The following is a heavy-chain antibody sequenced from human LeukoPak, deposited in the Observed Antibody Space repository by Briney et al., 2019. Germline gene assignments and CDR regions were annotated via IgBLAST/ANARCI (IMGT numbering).Heavy chain of an antibody. CDR2: ISTNGDGT. CDR1: GFTFSSFA. Sequence: GGSLRLSCAASGFTFSSFAMHWVRQVPRKGLEYVSAISTNGDGTYYAKSVNGRFAISRDNSKNTLYLHMGSLRGDDTAVYYCARWGSTSCYDCWGQGTLVTVSS. V-gene: IGHV3-64*01. CDR3: ARWGSTSCYDC. J-gene: IGHJ4*02. D-gene: IGHD2-2*01.